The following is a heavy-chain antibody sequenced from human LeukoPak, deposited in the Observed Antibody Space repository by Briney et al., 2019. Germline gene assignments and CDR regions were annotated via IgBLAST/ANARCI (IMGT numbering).Heavy chain of an antibody. CDR1: GFTFSSYA. CDR3: ARDLEPGTYYYYGMDV. Sequence: PGGSLRLSCAASGFTFSSYAMHWVRQAPGKGLEWVAVISYDGSNKYYADSVKGRFTISRDNSKNTLYLQTNSLRAEDTAVYYCARDLEPGTYYYYGMDVWGQGTTVTVSS. CDR2: ISYDGSNK. J-gene: IGHJ6*02. V-gene: IGHV3-30-3*01. D-gene: IGHD1-1*01.